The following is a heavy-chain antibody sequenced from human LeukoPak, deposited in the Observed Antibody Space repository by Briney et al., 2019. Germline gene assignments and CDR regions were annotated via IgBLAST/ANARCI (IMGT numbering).Heavy chain of an antibody. CDR3: AKVSDTIMVPPFYHYYYMDV. D-gene: IGHD5-18*01. CDR2: ISGSGGST. J-gene: IGHJ6*03. CDR1: RFTFSSYD. Sequence: GGSLRLSCAVSRFTFSSYDMSWVRQAPGKGLEWVSGISGSGGSTYYADSVKGRFTISRDNSKNTLYLQMNSLRAEDTAVYYCAKVSDTIMVPPFYHYYYMDVWGKGTTVTVSS. V-gene: IGHV3-23*01.